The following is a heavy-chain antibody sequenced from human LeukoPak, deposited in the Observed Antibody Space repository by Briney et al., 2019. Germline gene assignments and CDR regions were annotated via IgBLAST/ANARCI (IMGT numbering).Heavy chain of an antibody. D-gene: IGHD2-21*02. CDR2: INPSGGST. V-gene: IGHV1-46*01. Sequence: ASVKVSCKASGYTFTSYYMHWVRQAPGQGLEWMGIINPSGGSTSYAQKFQGRVTMTRDTSTGTVYMELSSLRSEDTAVYYCYCGGDIGGFDYWGQGTLVTVSS. CDR1: GYTFTSYY. CDR3: YCGGDIGGFDY. J-gene: IGHJ4*02.